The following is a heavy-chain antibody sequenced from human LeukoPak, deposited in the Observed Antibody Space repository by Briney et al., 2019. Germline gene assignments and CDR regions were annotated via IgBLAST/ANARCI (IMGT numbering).Heavy chain of an antibody. V-gene: IGHV3-53*01. CDR1: GFTVSSNY. J-gene: IGHJ4*02. Sequence: GGSLRLSCAASGFTVSSNYMSWVRQAPGKGLEWVSVIYSGGSTYYADSVKGRFTISRDISKNTLCLQMNSLRAEDTAVYYCARDSGYSSSWYLGYWGQGTLVTVSS. CDR3: ARDSGYSSSWYLGY. CDR2: IYSGGST. D-gene: IGHD6-13*01.